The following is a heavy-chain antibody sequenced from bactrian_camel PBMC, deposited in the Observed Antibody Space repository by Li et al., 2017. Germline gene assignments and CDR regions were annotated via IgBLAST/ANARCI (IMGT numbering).Heavy chain of an antibody. CDR3: AADPHGLGTCPDLPTALSGY. CDR1: GDIFSSCG. D-gene: IGHD5*01. CDR2: IMSDGTT. J-gene: IGHJ4*01. Sequence: QLVESGGGSVQAGGSLKLSCAASGDIFSSCGMGWYRQAPGKERELVSTIMSDGTTTYTDSVKGRFTTSQDNAKNTLYLQMASLKTEDTAVYYCAADPHGLGTCPDLPTALSGYWGQGTQVTVS. V-gene: IGHV3S53*01.